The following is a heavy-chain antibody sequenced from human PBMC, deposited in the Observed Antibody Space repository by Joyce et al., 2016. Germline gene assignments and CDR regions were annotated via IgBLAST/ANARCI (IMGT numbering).Heavy chain of an antibody. D-gene: IGHD6-13*01. CDR1: GDSISNYY. CDR3: ARTPPKLYSNSWNYYFDS. CDR2: IYYIGST. J-gene: IGHJ4*02. V-gene: IGHV4-59*01. Sequence: QVQLQESGPGLVKPSETLSLICTVSGDSISNYYWNWMRQTPEKGLEWIGYIYYIGSTNYNPSLKSRFTILLDRYRNQFYLQLTSVTAADTAIYYCARTPPKLYSNSWNYYFDSWGQGTLVTVSS.